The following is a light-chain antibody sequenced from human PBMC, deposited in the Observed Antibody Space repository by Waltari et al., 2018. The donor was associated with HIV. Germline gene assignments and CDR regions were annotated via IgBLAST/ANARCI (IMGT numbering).Light chain of an antibody. J-gene: IGKJ3*01. CDR1: QSVLFSSNNKNY. Sequence: DIVMTQSPDSLAVSLGERATINCKSSQSVLFSSNNKNYLAWYQQKPGQPPKLLVYWASTRQSGVPDRFSGSGSGTDFTLTISRLDPEDFAVYYCQQYGGSLTFGPGTKVDIK. CDR3: QQYGGSLT. V-gene: IGKV4-1*01. CDR2: WAS.